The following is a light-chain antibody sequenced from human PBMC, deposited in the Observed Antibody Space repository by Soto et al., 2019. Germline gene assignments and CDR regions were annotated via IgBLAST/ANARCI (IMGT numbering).Light chain of an antibody. CDR1: QSVHSA. CDR2: DAS. V-gene: IGKV3-15*01. J-gene: IGKJ4*01. CDR3: KQYGTWPPLT. Sequence: DIGMPQSPATLSVSPGEGATLSCRASQSVHSALAWYQQRPGQTPKLLIYDASTRATVIPDRFSGSRSGTEFTLTNRRLQSEDFVIYYCKQYGTWPPLTFGGGTKVEI.